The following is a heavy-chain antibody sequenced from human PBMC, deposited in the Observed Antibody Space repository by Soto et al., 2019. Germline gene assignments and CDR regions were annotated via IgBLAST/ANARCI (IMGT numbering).Heavy chain of an antibody. V-gene: IGHV3-7*05. CDR3: ARVRTENYYGMDV. CDR2: IKQDGSEK. CDR1: GFTFSNYW. Sequence: EVQLVESGGGLVQPGGSLRLSCAASGFTFSNYWMSWVRQAPGKGLEWVANIKQDGSEKYYVDSVKGRFTISRDNARNALYLQMNTLRAEHTALYYCARVRTENYYGMDVWGQGTTVTVSS. J-gene: IGHJ6*02. D-gene: IGHD2-21*02.